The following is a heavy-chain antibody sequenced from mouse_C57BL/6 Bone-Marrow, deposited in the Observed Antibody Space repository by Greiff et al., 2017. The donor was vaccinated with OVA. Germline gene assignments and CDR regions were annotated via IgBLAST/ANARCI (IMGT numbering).Heavy chain of an antibody. CDR3: TTGRQGNYYAMDY. Sequence: EVQVVESGAELVKPGASVKLSCTASGFNIKDYYMHWVKQRTEQGLEWIGRIDPEDGETKYAPKFQGKATITADTSSNTAYLQLSSLTSEDTAVYYCTTGRQGNYYAMDYWGQGTSVTVSS. V-gene: IGHV14-2*01. J-gene: IGHJ4*01. CDR2: IDPEDGET. CDR1: GFNIKDYY. D-gene: IGHD2-12*01.